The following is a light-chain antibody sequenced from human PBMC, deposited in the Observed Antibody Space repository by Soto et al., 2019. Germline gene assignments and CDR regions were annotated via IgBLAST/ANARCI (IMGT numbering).Light chain of an antibody. CDR2: GAS. J-gene: IGKJ5*01. V-gene: IGKV3-20*01. CDR1: QSVSSN. Sequence: EIVITHPPSTSSVNTGERATLSCRVSQSVSSNLAWYQQKPGQAPRLLIYGASIRATGIPDRFSGSGSETDFTLTISRLEPEDFALYYCHQYGSSAPITFGQGTRLDI. CDR3: HQYGSSAPIT.